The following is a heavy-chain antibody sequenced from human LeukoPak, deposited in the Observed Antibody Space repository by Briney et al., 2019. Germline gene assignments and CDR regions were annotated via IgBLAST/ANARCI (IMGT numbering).Heavy chain of an antibody. J-gene: IGHJ4*02. Sequence: SETLSLTCRVAGASVSNNYWSWIRQPPAKGLEWIGFFHYSGSTNYNPSLNSRVTTSIDTSMNQLSLTLVSVTAADTAVYFCARHHDGGPKLRLDFWGLGVLVTVSS. V-gene: IGHV4-59*08. CDR1: GASVSNNY. CDR2: FHYSGST. D-gene: IGHD2-15*01. CDR3: ARHHDGGPKLRLDF.